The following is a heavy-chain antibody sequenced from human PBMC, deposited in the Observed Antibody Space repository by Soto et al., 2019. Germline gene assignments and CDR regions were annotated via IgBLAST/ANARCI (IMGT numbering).Heavy chain of an antibody. CDR2: IHHSGST. V-gene: IGHV4-4*02. CDR3: ARVGPCVPYYYDSSPYTFENWFDP. D-gene: IGHD3-22*01. J-gene: IGHJ5*02. CDR1: GGSVSSSHW. Sequence: SETLSLTCGVSGGSVSSSHWWSWVRQPPGKGLECIWEIHHSGSTYYNPSLNSRVTLSIDMTNNHVSLILNSVTAADTAVYYCARVGPCVPYYYDSSPYTFENWFDPWGQGTLVTVSS.